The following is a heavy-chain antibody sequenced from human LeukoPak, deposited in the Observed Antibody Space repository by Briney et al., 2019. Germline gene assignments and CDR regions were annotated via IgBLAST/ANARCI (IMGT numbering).Heavy chain of an antibody. V-gene: IGHV3-53*01. Sequence: PGGSLRLSCAASGFTFSSYSMNWVRQAPGKGLEWVSVIYSGGSTYYADSVKGRFTISRDNSKNTLYLQMNSLRAEDTAVYYCARASSGYPYYYYYMDVWGKGTTVTISS. CDR2: IYSGGST. J-gene: IGHJ6*03. CDR3: ARASSGYPYYYYYMDV. CDR1: GFTFSSYS. D-gene: IGHD3-22*01.